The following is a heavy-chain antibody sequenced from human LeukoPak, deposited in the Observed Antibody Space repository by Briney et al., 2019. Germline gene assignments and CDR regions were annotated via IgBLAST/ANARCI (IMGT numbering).Heavy chain of an antibody. CDR2: MYYSGST. CDR1: GGSISSGDDY. V-gene: IGHV4-30-4*01. D-gene: IGHD3-22*01. CDR3: ARPYYYDSRIDP. Sequence: SQTLSLTRTVSGGSISSGDDYWSWIRQPPGKGLEWIGYMYYSGSTYYNPSLRSRATISVDTPKNQFSLKLSSVTAADTAVYYCARPYYYDSRIDPWGQGTLVTVSS. J-gene: IGHJ5*02.